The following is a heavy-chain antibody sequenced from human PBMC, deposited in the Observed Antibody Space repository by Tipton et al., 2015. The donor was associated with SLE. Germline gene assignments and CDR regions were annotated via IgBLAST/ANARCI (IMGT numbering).Heavy chain of an antibody. V-gene: IGHV4-34*01. J-gene: IGHJ4*02. CDR3: ARGEVGALDY. CDR2: INHSGST. CDR1: GGSISSHY. D-gene: IGHD1-26*01. Sequence: TLSLTCTVSGGSISSHYWSWIRQPPGKGLEWIGEINHSGSTNYNPSLKSRVTISVDTSKNQFSLKLSSVTAADTAVYYCARGEVGALDYWGQGTLVTVSS.